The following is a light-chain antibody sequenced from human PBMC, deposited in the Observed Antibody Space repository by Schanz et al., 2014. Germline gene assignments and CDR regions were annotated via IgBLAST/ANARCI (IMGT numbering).Light chain of an antibody. CDR1: SSDIGSYNL. CDR2: EVT. Sequence: QSALTQPASVSGSPGQSITISCTGTSSDIGSYNLVSWYQQHPGKAPKLMIYEVTKRPSGVSNRFSGSKSGNTASLAISGLRSEDEADYYCAAWDDSLSGRVFGGGTKLTVL. J-gene: IGLJ3*02. CDR3: AAWDDSLSGRV. V-gene: IGLV2-14*02.